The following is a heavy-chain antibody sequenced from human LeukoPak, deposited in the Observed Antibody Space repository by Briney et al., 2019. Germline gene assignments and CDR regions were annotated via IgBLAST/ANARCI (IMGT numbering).Heavy chain of an antibody. D-gene: IGHD3-22*01. Sequence: GGSLRLSCAASGFTFSSYSMNWVRQAPGKGLEWVSSISNSSSYIYYADSVKGRFTISRDNAKNSLYLQMNSLRAEDTAVYYCARAVGEYYYDSSGYYYFDYWGQGTLVTVSS. V-gene: IGHV3-21*01. J-gene: IGHJ4*02. CDR3: ARAVGEYYYDSSGYYYFDY. CDR1: GFTFSSYS. CDR2: ISNSSSYI.